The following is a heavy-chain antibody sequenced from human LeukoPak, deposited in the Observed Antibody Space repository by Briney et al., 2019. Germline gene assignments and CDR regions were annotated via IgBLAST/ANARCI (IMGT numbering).Heavy chain of an antibody. V-gene: IGHV4-4*07. Sequence: SETLSLTCTVSGDSISDDYYTWMRQPAGKGLEWIGRIHSGGTTNYNPSLKSRVTMSVDTSKNQFSLKLTSVTAADTAVYYCARGAGYSREVNYYHYMDVWGKGTTVTVSS. CDR2: IHSGGTT. CDR3: ARGAGYSREVNYYHYMDV. CDR1: GDSISDDY. J-gene: IGHJ6*03. D-gene: IGHD5-12*01.